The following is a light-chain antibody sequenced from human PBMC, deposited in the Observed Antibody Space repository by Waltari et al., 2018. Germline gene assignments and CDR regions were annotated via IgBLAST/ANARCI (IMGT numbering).Light chain of an antibody. CDR2: GAS. J-gene: IGKJ1*01. CDR3: QHYVRLPVT. Sequence: EIGLTQTPVTLSLSPGESAPLSCRASQSVSRTLAWYQQKPGQAPRLLIYGASTRATGIPDRFSGSGSGTDFSLTISRLEPEDFAVYYCQHYVRLPVTFGQGTKVEIK. V-gene: IGKV3-20*01. CDR1: QSVSRT.